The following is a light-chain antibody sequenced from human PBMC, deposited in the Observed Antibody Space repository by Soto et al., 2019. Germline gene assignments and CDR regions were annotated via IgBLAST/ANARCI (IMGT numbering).Light chain of an antibody. CDR3: SSYAGSTNVV. V-gene: IGLV2-8*01. J-gene: IGLJ2*01. Sequence: QSVLTQPPSASGSPGQSVTISCTGTSSDVGGYSSVSWYQQHPGKAPKLMIYEVSKRPSGVPDRFSGSKSGNTASLTVSGLQAEDEADYYCSSYAGSTNVVFGGGTKVTVL. CDR2: EVS. CDR1: SSDVGGYSS.